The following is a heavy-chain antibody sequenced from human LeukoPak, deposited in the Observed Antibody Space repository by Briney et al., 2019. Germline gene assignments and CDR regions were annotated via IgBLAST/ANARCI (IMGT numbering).Heavy chain of an antibody. J-gene: IGHJ4*02. CDR3: ARDPQWLVRIDY. CDR1: GFTFSSYA. CDR2: ISYDGSNK. D-gene: IGHD6-19*01. V-gene: IGHV3-30-3*01. Sequence: GGSLRLSCAASGFTFSSYAMHWVRQAPGKGLEWVAVISYDGSNKYYADSVKGRFTISRDNSKNTLYLQMNSLRAEDTAVYYCARDPQWLVRIDYWGQGTLVTVSS.